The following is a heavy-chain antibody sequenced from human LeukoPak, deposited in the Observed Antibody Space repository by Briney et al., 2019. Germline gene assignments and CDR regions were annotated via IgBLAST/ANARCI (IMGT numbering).Heavy chain of an antibody. CDR3: AKVWYCSGGSCDEY. J-gene: IGHJ4*02. V-gene: IGHV3-23*01. CDR1: GITFSSYA. Sequence: GGSLRLSCAASGITFSSYAMSWVRQAPGKGLEWVSAISGSGGSTYYADSVKGRFTISRDNSKNTLYLQMNSLRAEDTAVYYCAKVWYCSGGSCDEYWGQGTLVTVSS. CDR2: ISGSGGST. D-gene: IGHD2-15*01.